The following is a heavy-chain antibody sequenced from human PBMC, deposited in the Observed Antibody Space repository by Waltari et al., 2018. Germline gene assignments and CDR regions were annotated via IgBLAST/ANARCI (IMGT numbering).Heavy chain of an antibody. CDR1: GFTFSSYC. J-gene: IGHJ4*02. V-gene: IGHV3-7*01. D-gene: IGHD6-13*01. CDR2: IKQDGSEK. CDR3: ARDRRAAAGSDYFDY. Sequence: EVQLVESGGGLVQPGGSLRLSCAASGFTFSSYCMSWVRQAPGKGLEWVANIKQDGSEKYYVDSVKGRFTISRDNAKNSLYLQMNSLRAEDTAVYYCARDRRAAAGSDYFDYWGQGTLVTVSS.